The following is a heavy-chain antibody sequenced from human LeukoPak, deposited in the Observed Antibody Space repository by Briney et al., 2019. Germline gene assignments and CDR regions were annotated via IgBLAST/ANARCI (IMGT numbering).Heavy chain of an antibody. V-gene: IGHV3-23*01. Sequence: GGSLRLSCAASGFTFSSYAMSWVRQAPGKGLEWVSFISPSGDRTSNADSVEGRFTVSRDNTRNTLYLQMNSLRDEDTGVYYCAIMHGYYDGSGFWVQWGQGTLVTVSS. CDR1: GFTFSSYA. CDR2: ISPSGDRT. CDR3: AIMHGYYDGSGFWVQ. J-gene: IGHJ4*02. D-gene: IGHD3-22*01.